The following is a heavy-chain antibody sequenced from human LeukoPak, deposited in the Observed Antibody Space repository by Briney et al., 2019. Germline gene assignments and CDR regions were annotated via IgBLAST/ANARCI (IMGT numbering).Heavy chain of an antibody. V-gene: IGHV3-23*01. Sequence: GGSLRLSCAASGFTFSSSAMSWVRQAPGKGLEWVSAISNNGGYTYYADSVQGRFTISRDNSKSTLCLQMNSLRAEDTAVYYCARIPYYYDSSGYYCDYWGQGTLVTVSS. J-gene: IGHJ4*02. CDR3: ARIPYYYDSSGYYCDY. CDR1: GFTFSSSA. D-gene: IGHD3-22*01. CDR2: ISNNGGYT.